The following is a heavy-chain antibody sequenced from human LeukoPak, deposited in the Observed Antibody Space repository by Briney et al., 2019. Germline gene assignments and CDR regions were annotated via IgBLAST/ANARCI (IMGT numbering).Heavy chain of an antibody. Sequence: SETLSLTCTVSGGSISSYYWSWIRQPPGKGLEWIGYIYYSGSTNYNPSLKSRVTISVDTSKNQFSLKLSSVTAADTAVYYCARGNGYYGYVWGSYRPAALNFDYWGQGTLVTVSS. CDR1: GGSISSYY. V-gene: IGHV4-59*01. CDR2: IYYSGST. J-gene: IGHJ4*02. CDR3: ARGNGYYGYVWGSYRPAALNFDY. D-gene: IGHD3-16*02.